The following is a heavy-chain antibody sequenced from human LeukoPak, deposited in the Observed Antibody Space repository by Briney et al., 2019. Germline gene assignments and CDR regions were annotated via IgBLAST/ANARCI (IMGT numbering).Heavy chain of an antibody. CDR2: LYSGGST. CDR3: ARSPGYSYLPDY. J-gene: IGHJ4*02. D-gene: IGHD5-18*01. CDR1: GFTVSTNY. V-gene: IGHV3-53*01. Sequence: GGSLRLSCAASGFTVSTNYMNWVRQAPGKGLEWVSVLYSGGSTYYADSVKGRFTISRDNSKNTLYLQMNSLRAEDTAVYYCARSPGYSYLPDYWGQGTLVTVSS.